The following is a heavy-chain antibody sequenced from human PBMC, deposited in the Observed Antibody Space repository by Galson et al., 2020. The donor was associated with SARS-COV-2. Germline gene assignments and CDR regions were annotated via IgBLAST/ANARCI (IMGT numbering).Heavy chain of an antibody. CDR2: FDPEDGET. V-gene: IGHV1-24*01. D-gene: IGHD3-10*01. J-gene: IGHJ5*02. CDR3: ATSRATPYYYGAGSLNWFDA. CDR1: GYTLTELS. Sequence: GASVKVSCKVSGYTLTELSMHWVRQAPGKGLEWMGGFDPEDGETIYAQKFQGRVTMTEDTSTDTAYMELSSLRTEDTAVYYCATSRATPYYYGAGSLNWFDAWGQGTLVTVAS.